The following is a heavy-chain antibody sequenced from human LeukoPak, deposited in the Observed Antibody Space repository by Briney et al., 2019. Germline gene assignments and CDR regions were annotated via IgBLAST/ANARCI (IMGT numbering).Heavy chain of an antibody. J-gene: IGHJ3*02. V-gene: IGHV1-8*03. CDR1: GYTFTSYD. CDR3: ARERNLVGAITDDAFDI. CDR2: MNPNSGNT. Sequence: ASVKVSCKASGYTFTSYDINWVRQATGQGLEWMGWMNPNSGNTGYAQKFQGRVTITRNTSISTAYMELSSLRSEDTAVYYCARERNLVGAITDDAFDIWGQGTMVTVSS. D-gene: IGHD1-26*01.